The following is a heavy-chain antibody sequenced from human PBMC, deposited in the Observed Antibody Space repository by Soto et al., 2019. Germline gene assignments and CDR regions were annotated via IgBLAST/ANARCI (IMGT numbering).Heavy chain of an antibody. CDR3: EGEGGEVVTDAFDI. Sequence: GGSLRLSCAASGFTFSSYSMNWVRQAPGKGLEWVSYISSSSSTTYYADSVKGRFTISRDNAKNSLYLQMNSLRAEDTAGYNSEGEGGEVVTDAFDIWGQGTMVTVSS. CDR1: GFTFSSYS. J-gene: IGHJ3*02. D-gene: IGHD2-21*02. V-gene: IGHV3-48*04. CDR2: ISSSSSTT.